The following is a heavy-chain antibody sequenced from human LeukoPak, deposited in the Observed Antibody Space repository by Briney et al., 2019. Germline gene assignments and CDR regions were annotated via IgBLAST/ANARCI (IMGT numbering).Heavy chain of an antibody. CDR1: GFPFISYA. CDR2: ISGSGGST. J-gene: IGHJ4*02. D-gene: IGHD2/OR15-2a*01. CDR3: AKDFYDTALYFDY. V-gene: IGHV3-23*01. Sequence: GGSLRLSCAASGFPFISYAMSWVRQAPGKGLEWVSAISGSGGSTYYADSVKGRFTISRDNSKNTLYLQMNSLRAEDTAVYYCAKDFYDTALYFDYWGQGTLVTVSS.